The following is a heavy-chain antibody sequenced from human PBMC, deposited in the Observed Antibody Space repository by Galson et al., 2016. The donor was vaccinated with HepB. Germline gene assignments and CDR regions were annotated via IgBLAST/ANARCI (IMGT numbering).Heavy chain of an antibody. CDR2: IFPGDSDT. CDR1: GYIFADHW. J-gene: IGHJ4*02. CDR3: ARLLWDRQFRPYYLDS. Sequence: QSGAEVKKPGESLKISCKGSGYIFADHWIAWVRQRPGEGLEWMGLIFPGDSDTRYRPSFQGQVTLSVNKSTSTAYLEWSALTPSDNGMVYCARLLWDRQFRPYYLDSWGQGTRVSVS. D-gene: IGHD1-26*01. V-gene: IGHV5-51*01.